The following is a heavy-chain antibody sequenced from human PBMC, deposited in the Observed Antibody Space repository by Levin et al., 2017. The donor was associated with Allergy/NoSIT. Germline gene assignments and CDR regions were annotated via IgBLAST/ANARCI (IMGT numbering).Heavy chain of an antibody. CDR2: ISGSGGST. D-gene: IGHD2-15*01. V-gene: IGHV3-23*01. CDR3: AKSGYCSGGSCYCGIQLCPMYYFDY. Sequence: PGGSLRLSCAASGFTFSSYAMSWVRQAPGKGLEWVSAISGSGGSTYYADSVKGRFTISRDNSKNTLYLQMNSLRAEDTAVYYCAKSGYCSGGSCYCGIQLCPMYYFDYWGQGTLVTVSS. CDR1: GFTFSSYA. J-gene: IGHJ4*02.